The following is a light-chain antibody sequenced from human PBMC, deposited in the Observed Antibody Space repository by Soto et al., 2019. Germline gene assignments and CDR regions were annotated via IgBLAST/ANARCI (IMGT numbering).Light chain of an antibody. CDR3: QHYKSYPWT. CDR2: KAS. Sequence: DIQMTQSPSSMASSVGARITSTYRASQSIDSWLAWYQQKPGKAPKFLMYKASNLESGVPSRFSGSGSETEFTLTISSLQPDDFAIYYCQHYKSYPWTFGQGTKVDIK. J-gene: IGKJ1*01. V-gene: IGKV1-5*03. CDR1: QSIDSW.